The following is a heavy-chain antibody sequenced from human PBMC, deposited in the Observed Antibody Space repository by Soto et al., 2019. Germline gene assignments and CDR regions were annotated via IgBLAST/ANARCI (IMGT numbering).Heavy chain of an antibody. Sequence: EVQLVESGGGLVQPGGSLRLYCAASGFTFSSYYMHWVRQAPGKGLVWVSRIKSDGSGTYYADSVKGRLTISRDNAKNTLYLQMNSLRVEDTAVYYCARGDGDYYDGNGYLGRHWGQGTLVTVSS. CDR2: IKSDGSGT. CDR1: GFTFSSYY. D-gene: IGHD3-22*01. V-gene: IGHV3-74*01. CDR3: ARGDGDYYDGNGYLGRH. J-gene: IGHJ4*02.